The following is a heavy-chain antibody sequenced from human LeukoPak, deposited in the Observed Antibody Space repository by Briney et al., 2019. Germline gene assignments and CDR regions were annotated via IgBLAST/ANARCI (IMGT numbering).Heavy chain of an antibody. CDR3: VRVRGSNEYDY. CDR2: ISGSSSYI. J-gene: IGHJ4*02. D-gene: IGHD6-13*01. V-gene: IGHV3-21*01. CDR1: GFTFSSYS. Sequence: GGSLRLSCAASGFTFSSYSMNWVRRAPGKGLEWVSSISGSSSYIYYEDSVKGRFTISRDNAKNSVSLQMNNLRAEDTAVYYCVRVRGSNEYDYWGRGILVTVSS.